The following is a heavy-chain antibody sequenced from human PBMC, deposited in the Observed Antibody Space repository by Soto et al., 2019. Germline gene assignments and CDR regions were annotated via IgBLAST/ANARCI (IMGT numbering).Heavy chain of an antibody. D-gene: IGHD1-7*01. CDR2: SSATGAGT. CDR1: GFTFSSYG. Sequence: EVQLLESGGGLVQPGGSLRLSCAASGFTFSSYGMTWVRKAPGKGLEWVSFSSATGAGTYYAESVKGRFTISRDNSKNTLYLQMTSLRADDTAVYYCAKDRRAGGNYGFYSDFWGQGALVIVSA. V-gene: IGHV3-23*01. CDR3: AKDRRAGGNYGFYSDF. J-gene: IGHJ4*02.